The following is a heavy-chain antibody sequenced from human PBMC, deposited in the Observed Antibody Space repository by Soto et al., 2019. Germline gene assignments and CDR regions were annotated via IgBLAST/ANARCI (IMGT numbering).Heavy chain of an antibody. CDR3: ARHVGGGYGLSFDY. CDR2: IYYSGST. J-gene: IGHJ4*02. D-gene: IGHD5-12*01. Sequence: SETLSLTCTVSGGSISSVGYYWSWIRQHPGKGLEWIGYIYYSGSTNYNPSLKSRVTISVDTSKNQFSLKLSSVTAADTAVYYCARHVGGGYGLSFDYWGQGTLVTVSS. V-gene: IGHV4-61*08. CDR1: GGSISSVGYY.